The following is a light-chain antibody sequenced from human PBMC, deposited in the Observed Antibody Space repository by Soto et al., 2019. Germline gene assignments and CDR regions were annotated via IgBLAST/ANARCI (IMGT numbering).Light chain of an antibody. Sequence: DIQMMQSPATLSASVGERVTITCRASQSISSWLAWYQQKPGKAPKLLIYAASSLESGVPSRFSGSGSGTECTLTISSLQPDDFATYYCQQYNSLGTFGQGTKVEIK. CDR1: QSISSW. CDR3: QQYNSLGT. J-gene: IGKJ1*01. CDR2: AAS. V-gene: IGKV1-5*01.